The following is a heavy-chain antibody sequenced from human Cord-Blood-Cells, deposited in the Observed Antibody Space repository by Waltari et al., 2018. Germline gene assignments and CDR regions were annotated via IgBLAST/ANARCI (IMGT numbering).Heavy chain of an antibody. CDR3: ARGYSGYDYAFDI. D-gene: IGHD5-12*01. CDR2: IYSGGST. V-gene: IGHV3-53*01. Sequence: EVQLVESGGGLIQPGGSLRLSCAASGFTVSSNYMSWVRQAPGKGLEWVSVIYSGGSTYYPHSGKGRFTISRDNSKTTLYLQMNSLRAEDTAVYYCARGYSGYDYAFDIWGQGTMVTVSS. CDR1: GFTVSSNY. J-gene: IGHJ3*02.